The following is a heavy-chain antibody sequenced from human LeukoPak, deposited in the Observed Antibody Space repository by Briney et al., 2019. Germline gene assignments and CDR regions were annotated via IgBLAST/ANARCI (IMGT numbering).Heavy chain of an antibody. Sequence: GGSLRLSCAAYGFTFSSYEMNWVRQAPGKGLEWVSYISSSGSTIYYADSVKGRFTISRDNSKNTLYLQMSSLRVEDTAVYYCARYITKMAGGRGFDYWGQGTLVTVSS. CDR1: GFTFSSYE. J-gene: IGHJ4*02. V-gene: IGHV3-48*03. CDR2: ISSSGSTI. D-gene: IGHD6-19*01. CDR3: ARYITKMAGGRGFDY.